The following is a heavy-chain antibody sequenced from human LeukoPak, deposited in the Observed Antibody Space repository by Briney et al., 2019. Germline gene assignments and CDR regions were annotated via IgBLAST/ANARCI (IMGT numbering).Heavy chain of an antibody. V-gene: IGHV3-30-3*01. D-gene: IGHD2-2*01. CDR2: ISYDGSNK. CDR3: ARGDCSSTSCYEGGLHFYYYAMDV. J-gene: IGHJ6*02. Sequence: GGPLRLSCAPSGFTFSSYAMHWVRHAPGKGLEGVALISYDGSNKQSADSVKGRFTISRDNSKNTLYLQLNNRRAEDTAVYYCARGDCSSTSCYEGGLHFYYYAMDVWGQGTTVTVSS. CDR1: GFTFSSYA.